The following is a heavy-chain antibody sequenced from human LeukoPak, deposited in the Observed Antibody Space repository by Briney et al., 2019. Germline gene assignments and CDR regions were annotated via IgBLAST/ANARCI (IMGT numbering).Heavy chain of an antibody. CDR3: ARLVGYCSSTSCYLP. J-gene: IGHJ5*02. V-gene: IGHV4-61*02. D-gene: IGHD2-2*01. CDR2: IYTSGST. CDR1: GNSISSGDNY. Sequence: PSETLSLTCTVSGNSISSGDNYWSWIRQPAGKGLEWIGRIYTSGSTNYNPSLKSRVTISGDTSKNQFSLKLSSVTAADTAVYYCARLVGYCSSTSCYLPWGQGTLVTVSS.